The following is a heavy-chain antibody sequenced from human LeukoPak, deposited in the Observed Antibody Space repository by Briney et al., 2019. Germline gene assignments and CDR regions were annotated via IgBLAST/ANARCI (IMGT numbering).Heavy chain of an antibody. Sequence: GGSLRPSCAASGFTFSSYAMSWFRKAQGRGLEWVSPISGSGGSTYYADSVKGRFTISRDNSKNTLYLQMNSLRAEDTAVYYCAKKGIYSGSGAYYFDYWGQGTLVTVSS. V-gene: IGHV3-23*01. D-gene: IGHD3-10*01. J-gene: IGHJ4*02. CDR1: GFTFSSYA. CDR3: AKKGIYSGSGAYYFDY. CDR2: ISGSGGST.